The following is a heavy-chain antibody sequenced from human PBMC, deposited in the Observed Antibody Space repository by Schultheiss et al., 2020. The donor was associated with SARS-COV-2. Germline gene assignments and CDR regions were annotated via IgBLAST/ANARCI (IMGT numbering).Heavy chain of an antibody. CDR1: GFTFSSYA. CDR2: ISGSGGST. CDR3: ARDLFVYSSGWSDAFDI. D-gene: IGHD6-19*01. J-gene: IGHJ3*02. V-gene: IGHV3-23*01. Sequence: GESLKISCAASGFTFSSYAMSWVRQAPGKGLEWVSAISGSGGSTYYADSVKGRFTISRDNSKNTLYLQMNSLRAEDTAVYYCARDLFVYSSGWSDAFDIWGQGTMVTVSS.